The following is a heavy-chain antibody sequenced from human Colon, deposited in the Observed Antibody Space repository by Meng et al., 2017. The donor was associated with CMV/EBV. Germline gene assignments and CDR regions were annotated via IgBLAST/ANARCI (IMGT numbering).Heavy chain of an antibody. J-gene: IGHJ6*02. Sequence: GGSLRLSCAASGFTSTTHGMHWVRQAPGKGLEWVAFIAYDGSKTLHADSVKGRFTISRDKSNNTLYLQMNSLRPDDTAVYYCAKKFPSLKLVPYHYYAMDVWGQGTTVTVSS. CDR1: GFTSTTHG. CDR2: IAYDGSKT. V-gene: IGHV3-30*02. D-gene: IGHD3-9*01. CDR3: AKKFPSLKLVPYHYYAMDV.